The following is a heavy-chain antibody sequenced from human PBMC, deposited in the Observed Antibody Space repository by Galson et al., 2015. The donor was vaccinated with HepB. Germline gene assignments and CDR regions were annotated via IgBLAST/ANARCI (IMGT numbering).Heavy chain of an antibody. CDR1: GGSISTSSW. D-gene: IGHD3-10*01. CDR3: ARAKEGRGYFDY. V-gene: IGHV4-4*02. CDR2: AYHSGGT. Sequence: ETLSLTCAVSGGSISTSSWWTWVRQSPGEGLEWIGEAYHSGGTNYRPSLKSRVTISVDKSKNQFSLKLTSVTAADTAVYYCARAKEGRGYFDYWGQGTLVTVSS. J-gene: IGHJ4*02.